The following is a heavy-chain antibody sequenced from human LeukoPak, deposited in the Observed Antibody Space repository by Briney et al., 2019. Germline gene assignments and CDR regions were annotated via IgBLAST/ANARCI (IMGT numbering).Heavy chain of an antibody. CDR3: ARGGADYGDYWWFDP. Sequence: GASVKVSCKASGYTFTGYYMHWVRQAPGQGLEWMGWINPNSGGTNYAQKFQGWVTMTRDTSISTAYMELSRLRCDDTAVYYCARGGADYGDYWWFDPWGQGTLVTVSS. CDR2: INPNSGGT. CDR1: GYTFTGYY. V-gene: IGHV1-2*04. D-gene: IGHD4-17*01. J-gene: IGHJ5*02.